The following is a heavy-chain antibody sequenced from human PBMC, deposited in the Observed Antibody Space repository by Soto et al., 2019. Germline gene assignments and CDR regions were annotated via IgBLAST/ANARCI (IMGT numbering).Heavy chain of an antibody. CDR3: ARTLRSYWYFDL. Sequence: SETLSLTCTVSGGSISSSSYYWGWIRQPPGPGLEWIGSIYYSRTTYYNPSLKSRVTISVETSKNQFSLKLSSVTAADTAVYYCARTLRSYWYFDLWGRGPLVTVSP. V-gene: IGHV4-39*07. J-gene: IGHJ2*01. CDR1: GGSISSSSYY. CDR2: IYYSRTT. D-gene: IGHD4-17*01.